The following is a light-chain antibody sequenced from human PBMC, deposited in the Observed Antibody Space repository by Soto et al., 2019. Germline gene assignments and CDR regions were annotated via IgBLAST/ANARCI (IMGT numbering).Light chain of an antibody. J-gene: IGLJ3*02. Sequence: QSVLTQPASVSGSPGQSITISCTGTSSDVGGYNYVSWYQQHPGKAPKLLIYEVTNRPSGVSNRFSGSKSGNTASLTISGLQGEDEAEYNCTSYASSSTWLFGGGTKPPS. V-gene: IGLV2-14*01. CDR2: EVT. CDR3: TSYASSSTWL. CDR1: SSDVGGYNY.